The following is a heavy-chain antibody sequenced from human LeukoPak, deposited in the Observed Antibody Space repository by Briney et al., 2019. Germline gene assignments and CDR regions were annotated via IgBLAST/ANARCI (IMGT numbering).Heavy chain of an antibody. D-gene: IGHD6-13*01. CDR3: ANIQQLDTSFDY. V-gene: IGHV3-23*01. CDR2: ISGSGGST. J-gene: IGHJ4*02. Sequence: PGGSLRLSCAASGFTFSSYAMSWVRQAPGKGLEWVSAISGSGGSTYYADSVKGRFTISRDNSKNTLYLQMNSLRAEDTAVYYCANIQQLDTSFDYWGQGTLVTVSS. CDR1: GFTFSSYA.